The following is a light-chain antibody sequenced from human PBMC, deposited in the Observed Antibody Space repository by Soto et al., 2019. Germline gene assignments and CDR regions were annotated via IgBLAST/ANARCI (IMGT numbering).Light chain of an antibody. J-gene: IGLJ1*01. Sequence: QSVLTQPRSVSGSPGQSVTISCTGTSSDVGGYNYVSWYQHHPGKAPKLLIHDVTKRPSGVPDRFSGSKSGNKASLTISGLQTEDEADYYCCSSAGSFYVFGTGTRSPS. CDR3: CSSAGSFYV. V-gene: IGLV2-11*01. CDR1: SSDVGGYNY. CDR2: DVT.